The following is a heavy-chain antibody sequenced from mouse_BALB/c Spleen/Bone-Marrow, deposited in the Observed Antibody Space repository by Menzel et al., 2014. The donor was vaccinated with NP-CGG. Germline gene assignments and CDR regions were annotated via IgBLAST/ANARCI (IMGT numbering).Heavy chain of an antibody. J-gene: IGHJ3*01. V-gene: IGHV1-26*01. CDR3: ARGGYGFAY. Sequence: VQLKQSGPELVKPGASMKISCKASGFLFTGYSMNWVKQSHGKNLEWIGLINPYNGGTSYNQKFKGKATLTVDKSSSTAYMEHLSLASEDSAVYFCARGGYGFAYWGQGTLVTVSA. D-gene: IGHD1-1*01. CDR2: INPYNGGT. CDR1: GFLFTGYS.